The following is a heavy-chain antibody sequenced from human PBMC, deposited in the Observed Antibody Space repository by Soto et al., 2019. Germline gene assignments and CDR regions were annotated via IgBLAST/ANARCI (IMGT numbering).Heavy chain of an antibody. CDR3: IPDIVVVPA. CDR1: GFTFSSYA. J-gene: IGHJ5*02. V-gene: IGHV3-23*01. Sequence: GGSLRLSCAASGFTFSSYAMSWVRQAPGKGLEWVSAISGSGGSTYYADSVKGRFTISRDNSKNTPYLQMNSLRAEDTAVYYAIPDIVVVPAWGQGTLVTVSS. CDR2: ISGSGGST. D-gene: IGHD2-2*01.